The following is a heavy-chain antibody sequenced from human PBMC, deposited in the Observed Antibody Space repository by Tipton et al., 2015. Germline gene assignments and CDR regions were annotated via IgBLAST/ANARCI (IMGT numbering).Heavy chain of an antibody. Sequence: TLSLTCTVSSGSIRGSDDYWSWLRQHPGKGLEWIGRIYESGITDYTPSLKSRVSISVDTSKNQFSLKLSSVTAADTAVYYCARIGSSSSWYPFDYWGQGTLVTVSS. J-gene: IGHJ4*02. CDR3: ARIGSSSSWYPFDY. V-gene: IGHV4-31*03. CDR1: SGSIRGSDDY. D-gene: IGHD6-13*01. CDR2: IYESGIT.